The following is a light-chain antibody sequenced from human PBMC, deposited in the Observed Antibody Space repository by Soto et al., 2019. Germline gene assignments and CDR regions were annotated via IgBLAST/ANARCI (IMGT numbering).Light chain of an antibody. J-gene: IGLJ1*01. CDR1: SSDVGGYDY. CDR3: CSYTSSSTYV. Sequence: QCALTQPASVSGSPGQSITISCTGTSSDVGGYDYVSWYQQHPGKAPKLMIYDVSNRPSGVSNRFSGSKSGDTASLTISGLQTEDEADYYCCSYTSSSTYVFGTGTKLTVL. V-gene: IGLV2-14*01. CDR2: DVS.